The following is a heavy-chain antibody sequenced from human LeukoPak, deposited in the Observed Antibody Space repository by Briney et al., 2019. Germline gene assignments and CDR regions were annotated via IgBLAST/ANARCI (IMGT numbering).Heavy chain of an antibody. V-gene: IGHV3-23*01. Sequence: QTGGSLRLSCAASGFTFSSYAMSWVRQAPGKGLEWVSAISGSGGSTYYADSVRGRFTISRDNSKNTLYLQMNSLRAEDTAVYYCAKGDPLAETYYFDYWGQGTLVTVSS. CDR2: ISGSGGST. J-gene: IGHJ4*02. CDR3: AKGDPLAETYYFDY. CDR1: GFTFSSYA.